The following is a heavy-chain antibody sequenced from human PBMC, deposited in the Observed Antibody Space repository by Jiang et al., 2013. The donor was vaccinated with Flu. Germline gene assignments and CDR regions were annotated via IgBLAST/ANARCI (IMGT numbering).Heavy chain of an antibody. CDR3: AKAGKYGSGSYYPIDY. Sequence: KGRFTISRDNSKNSLYLQMNSLRAEDTALYYCAKAGKYGSGSYYPIDYWGQGTLVTVSS. D-gene: IGHD3-10*01. J-gene: IGHJ4*02. V-gene: IGHV3-43D*03.